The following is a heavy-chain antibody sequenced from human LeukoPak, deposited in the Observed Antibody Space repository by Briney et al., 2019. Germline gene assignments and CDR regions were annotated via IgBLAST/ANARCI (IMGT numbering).Heavy chain of an antibody. V-gene: IGHV4-59*01. CDR3: TRGLRGGDYQLLPFGY. Sequence: SETLSLTCTVSGGSISPYYWSWIRQSPGKGLEYIGYIYYTGSTNYNPSLKSRVTISLDTSNNQSSLILSSVTAADTAVYYCTRGLRGGDYQLLPFGYWGQGTLVTVSS. CDR2: IYYTGST. CDR1: GGSISPYY. D-gene: IGHD1-26*01. J-gene: IGHJ4*02.